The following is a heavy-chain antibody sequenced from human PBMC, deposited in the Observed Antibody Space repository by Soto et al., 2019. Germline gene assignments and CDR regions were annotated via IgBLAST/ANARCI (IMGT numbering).Heavy chain of an antibody. J-gene: IGHJ5*02. V-gene: IGHV1-69*01. Sequence: QVQLVQSGAEVKKPGASVKFSGKVHGGTFSRYAISWGRQAPGQGLEWMGGFIPIFVTANYAQKFQGRVTITADETTSTAYMEVRSLRAEDTDVYYCAPASGSYYWFDPWGQGTLVTVSS. CDR3: APASGSYYWFDP. CDR2: FIPIFVTA. D-gene: IGHD1-26*01. CDR1: GGTFSRYA.